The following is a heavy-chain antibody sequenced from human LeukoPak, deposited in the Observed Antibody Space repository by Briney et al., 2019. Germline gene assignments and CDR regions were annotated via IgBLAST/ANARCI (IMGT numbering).Heavy chain of an antibody. CDR2: INPNSGGT. D-gene: IGHD6-13*01. CDR3: ARDLLGYRAAGY. CDR1: GYTFTGYY. V-gene: IGHV1-2*02. J-gene: IGHJ4*02. Sequence: ASVKVSCKASGYTFTGYYMHWVRQAPGQGLEWMGWINPNSGGTNYAQKFQGRVTMTRDTSISTAYMELSRLRSDDTAVYYCARDLLGYRAAGYWGQGTLVTVSS.